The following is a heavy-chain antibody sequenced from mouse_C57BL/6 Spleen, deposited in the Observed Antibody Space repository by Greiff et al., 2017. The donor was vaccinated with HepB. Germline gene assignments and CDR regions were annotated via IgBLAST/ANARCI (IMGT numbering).Heavy chain of an antibody. CDR3: ARRHDYDWYFDV. V-gene: IGHV5-12*01. CDR1: GFTFSDYY. J-gene: IGHJ1*03. Sequence: EVMLVESGGGLVQPGGSLQLSCAASGFTFSDYYMYWVRQTPEKRLEWVAYISNGGGSTYYPDTVKGRFTISRDNAKNTLYLQMSRLKSEDTAMYYCARRHDYDWYFDVWGTGTTVTVSS. CDR2: ISNGGGST. D-gene: IGHD2-4*01.